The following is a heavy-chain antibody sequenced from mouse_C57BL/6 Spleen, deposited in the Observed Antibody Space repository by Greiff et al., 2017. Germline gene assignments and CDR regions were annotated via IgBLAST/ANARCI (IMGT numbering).Heavy chain of an antibody. Sequence: EVHLVESGGGLVKPGGSLKLSCAASGFTFSDYGMHWVRQAPEKGLEWVAYISSGSSTIYYADTVKGRFTISRDNAKNTLFLQMTSLRSEDTAMYYCARPFITTVVGYFDYWGQGTTLTVSS. CDR2: ISSGSSTI. J-gene: IGHJ2*01. D-gene: IGHD1-1*01. V-gene: IGHV5-17*01. CDR1: GFTFSDYG. CDR3: ARPFITTVVGYFDY.